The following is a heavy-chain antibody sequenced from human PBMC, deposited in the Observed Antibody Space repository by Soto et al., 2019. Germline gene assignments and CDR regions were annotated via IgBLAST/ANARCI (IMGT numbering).Heavy chain of an antibody. J-gene: IGHJ4*02. V-gene: IGHV1-18*01. CDR2: ISPHNFNT. D-gene: IGHD3-9*01. CDR1: GYTFTHFY. Sequence: GASVKVSCKASGYTFTHFYIAWVRQAPGQGLEWMGAISPHNFNTNFAQGFQGRVTLTTDTSTNTAYMELRSLTSDDTAVYYCARDEGGYDILTGYYKAHHFDYWGQGVLVTVSS. CDR3: ARDEGGYDILTGYYKAHHFDY.